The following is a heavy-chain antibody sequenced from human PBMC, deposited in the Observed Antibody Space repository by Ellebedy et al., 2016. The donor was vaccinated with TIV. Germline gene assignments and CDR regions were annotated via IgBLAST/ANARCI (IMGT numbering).Heavy chain of an antibody. CDR2: IWYDGSIK. D-gene: IGHD7-27*01. CDR1: GLTFSRYG. CDR3: ASWDFDY. Sequence: PGGSLRLSCAASGLTFSRYGMHRIRQAPDKGREWVAVIWYDGSIKYLADSVKGRFTISRDNFNNTLYLQMNSLRAEDTAVYWCASWDFDYWGQGTLVTVSS. J-gene: IGHJ4*02. V-gene: IGHV3-33*01.